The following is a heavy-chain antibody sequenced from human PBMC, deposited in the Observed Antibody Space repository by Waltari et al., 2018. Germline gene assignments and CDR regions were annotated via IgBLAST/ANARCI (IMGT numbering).Heavy chain of an antibody. CDR1: GGSISSGSYY. D-gene: IGHD6-6*01. V-gene: IGHV4-61*09. CDR3: AGVDSSAYYFDY. Sequence: QVQLQESGPGLAKPSQTLSLTCTVAGGSISSGSYYWSWTRPPAGTGPEWLGYTKTSGCTIYSPSLKSRVTISLDTSKNPFSLRLRSVTAADTAVYYCAGVDSSAYYFDYWGQGTLVTVSS. CDR2: TKTSGCT. J-gene: IGHJ4*02.